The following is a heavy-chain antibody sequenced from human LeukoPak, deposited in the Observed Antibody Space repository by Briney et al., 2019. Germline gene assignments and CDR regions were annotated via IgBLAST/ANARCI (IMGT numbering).Heavy chain of an antibody. J-gene: IGHJ3*02. D-gene: IGHD4/OR15-4a*01. Sequence: GGSLRLSCAASGFIFSSYGMHWVRQAPDKGLEWVAFIRYDGSRKYYADSVKGRFTISRDNSKNTLYLQMNSLRAEDTAMYYCAKVSLNMVNDAFDIWGQGTMVSASS. V-gene: IGHV3-30*02. CDR1: GFIFSSYG. CDR3: AKVSLNMVNDAFDI. CDR2: IRYDGSRK.